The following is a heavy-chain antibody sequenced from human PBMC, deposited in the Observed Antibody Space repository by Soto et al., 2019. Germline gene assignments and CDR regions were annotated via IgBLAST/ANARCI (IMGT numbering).Heavy chain of an antibody. D-gene: IGHD2-2*01. CDR3: ARVKCSSTSCYQGVFDY. J-gene: IGHJ4*02. Sequence: QVQLVQSGAEVRKPGSSVKVSCKASGGTFSSYAISWVRQAPGQGLEWMGGIIPIFGTANYAQKFQGRVTITADKSTSTAYMELSSLRSEDTAVYYCARVKCSSTSCYQGVFDYWGQGTLVTVSS. V-gene: IGHV1-69*06. CDR1: GGTFSSYA. CDR2: IIPIFGTA.